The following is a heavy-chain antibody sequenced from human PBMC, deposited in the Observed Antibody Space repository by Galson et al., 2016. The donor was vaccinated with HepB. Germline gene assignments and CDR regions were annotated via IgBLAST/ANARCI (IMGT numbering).Heavy chain of an antibody. CDR1: DSY. D-gene: IGHD6-25*01. Sequence: DSYMSWVRQAPGKGLEWVSHISSSGSTIYYADSVKGRFTVSKDNAKNSLYLQMNSLRVEDTAVYYCAREADTWGQGTLVTVSS. V-gene: IGHV3-11*01. CDR3: AREADT. J-gene: IGHJ4*02. CDR2: ISSSGSTI.